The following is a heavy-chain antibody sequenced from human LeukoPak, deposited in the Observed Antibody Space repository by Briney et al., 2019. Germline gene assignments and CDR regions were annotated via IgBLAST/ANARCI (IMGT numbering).Heavy chain of an antibody. D-gene: IGHD3-10*01. Sequence: SQTLSLTCTVSGGSISSGGYYWSWIRQHPGKGLEWIGYIYYSGSTYYNPSLKSRVTISVDTSKNQFSLKLSSVTAADTAVYYCARPMGDYYGSGSLSHHFAFDIWGQGTMVTVSS. CDR3: ARPMGDYYGSGSLSHHFAFDI. CDR2: IYYSGST. J-gene: IGHJ3*02. V-gene: IGHV4-31*03. CDR1: GGSISSGGYY.